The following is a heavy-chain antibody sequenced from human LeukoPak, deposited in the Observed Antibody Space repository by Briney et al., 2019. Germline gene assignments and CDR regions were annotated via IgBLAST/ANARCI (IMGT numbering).Heavy chain of an antibody. V-gene: IGHV4-31*03. J-gene: IGHJ5*02. CDR1: GGSISSGGHY. D-gene: IGHD3-3*01. CDR2: IYYSGTT. Sequence: PSETLSLTCTVSGGSISSGGHYWNWIRQHPGRGLEWTAYIYYSGTTYYNPSLKGRVTISLDTSKNQFSLKLSSVTAADTAVYYCARAHQSGYDNCLDPWGQGTLVTVSS. CDR3: ARAHQSGYDNCLDP.